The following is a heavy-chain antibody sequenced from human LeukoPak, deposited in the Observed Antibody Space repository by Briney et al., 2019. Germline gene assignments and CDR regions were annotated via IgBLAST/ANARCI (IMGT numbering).Heavy chain of an antibody. V-gene: IGHV3-21*01. J-gene: IGHJ4*02. D-gene: IGHD3-10*01. CDR2: ISGSGSYI. CDR3: ARPLYGSGGSSFDY. Sequence: GGSLRLSCAASGFTFSDYTMSWVRQAPGKGLEWVSSISGSGSYIYYADSVKGRFTISRDNAKNSLYLQMNSLRAGDTAVYYCARPLYGSGGSSFDYWGQGTLVTVSS. CDR1: GFTFSDYT.